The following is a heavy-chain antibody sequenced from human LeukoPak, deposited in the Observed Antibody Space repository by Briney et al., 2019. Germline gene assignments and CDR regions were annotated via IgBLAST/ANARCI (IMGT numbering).Heavy chain of an antibody. Sequence: GGSLRLSCAASGFTFDDYAMHWVRQAPGKGLEWVSGISWNSGSIGYADSVKGRFTISRDNARNSLYLQMNSLRAEDTALYYCAKAPSYSSGWYPDYWGQGTLVTVSS. J-gene: IGHJ4*02. CDR1: GFTFDDYA. V-gene: IGHV3-9*01. CDR3: AKAPSYSSGWYPDY. CDR2: ISWNSGSI. D-gene: IGHD6-19*01.